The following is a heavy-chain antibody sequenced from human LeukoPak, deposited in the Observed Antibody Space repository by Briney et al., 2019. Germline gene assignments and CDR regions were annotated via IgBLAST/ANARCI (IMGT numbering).Heavy chain of an antibody. D-gene: IGHD2-8*01. CDR2: INHSGST. CDR1: GGSISSSSYY. J-gene: IGHJ6*03. V-gene: IGHV4-39*07. CDR3: ARGPVDRFIVIGGNGAMDV. Sequence: SETLSLTCTVSGGSISSSSYYWGWIRQPPGKGLEWIGEINHSGSTNYNPSLKSRVTISVDTSKNQFSLKLSSVTAADTAVYYCARGPVDRFIVIGGNGAMDVWGKGTTVTVSS.